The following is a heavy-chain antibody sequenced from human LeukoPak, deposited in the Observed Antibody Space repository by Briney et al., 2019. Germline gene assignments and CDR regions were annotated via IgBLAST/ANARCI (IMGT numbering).Heavy chain of an antibody. CDR3: ARGSYYAPYYFDY. V-gene: IGHV3-23*01. J-gene: IGHJ4*02. D-gene: IGHD1-26*01. Sequence: PGGSLRLSCAASGFTFSQYWMSWVRQAPGKGLEWVSAISGSGGSTYYADSVKGRFTISRDNSKNTLYLQMNSLRAEDTAVYYCARGSYYAPYYFDYWGQGTLVTVSS. CDR2: ISGSGGST. CDR1: GFTFSQYW.